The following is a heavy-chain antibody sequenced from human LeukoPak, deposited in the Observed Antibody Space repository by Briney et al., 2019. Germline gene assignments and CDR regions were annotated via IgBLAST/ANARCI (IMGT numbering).Heavy chain of an antibody. J-gene: IGHJ4*02. CDR2: IIPIFGTA. CDR1: GGTFSSYA. CDR3: ARAKYYDYVWGSYRYTGIGY. V-gene: IGHV1-69*13. D-gene: IGHD3-16*02. Sequence: ASVKVSCKASGGTFSSYAISWVRQAPGQGLEWMGGIIPIFGTANYAQKFQGRVTITADESTSTAYMELSSLRSEDTAVYYCARAKYYDYVWGSYRYTGIGYWGQGTLVTVSS.